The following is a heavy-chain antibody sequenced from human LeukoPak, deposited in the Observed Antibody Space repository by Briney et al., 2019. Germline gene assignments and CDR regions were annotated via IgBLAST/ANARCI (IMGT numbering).Heavy chain of an antibody. CDR3: ARLRYYGSSGYDYGSLFDY. CDR2: TYYSGST. V-gene: IGHV4-59*08. Sequence: SETLSLTCTVSGGSISSYYWSWIRQPPGKGLEWIGYTYYSGSTNYSPSLKSRVTISVDTSKNQFSLKLSSVTAADTAMYYCARLRYYGSSGYDYGSLFDYWGQGTLVTVSS. CDR1: GGSISSYY. J-gene: IGHJ4*02. D-gene: IGHD3-22*01.